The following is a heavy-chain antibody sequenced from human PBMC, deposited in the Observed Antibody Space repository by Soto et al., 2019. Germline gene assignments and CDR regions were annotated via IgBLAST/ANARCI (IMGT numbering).Heavy chain of an antibody. CDR3: ARAVATGRYFDWLLSYDP. J-gene: IGHJ5*02. V-gene: IGHV4-59*01. CDR1: GVSISSYY. Sequence: SETLSLTCTVSGVSISSYYWIWIRQPPGKGLEWIGYIYYSGSTNYNPSLKSRVTISVDTSKNQFSLKLSSVTAADTAVYYCARAVATGRYFDWLLSYDPWGQGTLVTVSS. D-gene: IGHD3-9*01. CDR2: IYYSGST.